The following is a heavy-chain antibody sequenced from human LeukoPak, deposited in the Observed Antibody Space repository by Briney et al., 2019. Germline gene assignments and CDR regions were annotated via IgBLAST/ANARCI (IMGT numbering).Heavy chain of an antibody. J-gene: IGHJ3*02. Sequence: ASVKVSCKASGYTFTDYYIHWVRQAPGQGLEWMGWINPNSGGTNYAQKFQGRVTMTRDTSISTAYMELSRLRSDDTAVYYCARDLEAVAGLSNDAFDIWGQGTMVTVSS. CDR2: INPNSGGT. D-gene: IGHD6-19*01. V-gene: IGHV1-2*02. CDR3: ARDLEAVAGLSNDAFDI. CDR1: GYTFTDYY.